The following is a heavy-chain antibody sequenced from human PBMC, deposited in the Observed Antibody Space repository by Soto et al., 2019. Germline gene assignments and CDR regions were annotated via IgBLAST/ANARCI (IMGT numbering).Heavy chain of an antibody. CDR2: ISWDGGST. CDR1: GFTFDGYN. CDR3: STDMVAATPHEPQYYYYGMDV. J-gene: IGHJ6*02. D-gene: IGHD2-15*01. V-gene: IGHV3-43*01. Sequence: GGSLRLSCAASGFTFDGYNMHWVRQATGKGLEWVSVISWDGGSTYYADSWKGRSTISRDNSKNSLYLQMNSLRTEDTASYYCSTDMVAATPHEPQYYYYGMDVWGQGTTVTVSS.